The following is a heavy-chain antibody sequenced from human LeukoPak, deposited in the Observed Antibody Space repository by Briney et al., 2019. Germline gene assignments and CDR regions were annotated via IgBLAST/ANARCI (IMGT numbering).Heavy chain of an antibody. J-gene: IGHJ4*02. D-gene: IGHD6-13*01. CDR2: TYYRSKWYN. Sequence: SQTLSLTCAISGDSVSSNSAAWNWIRQSPTRGLEWLGRTYYRSKWYNDYAVSVKSRLTINPDTSKNQISLQLNSVTPEDTAVYYCTREYNLSWYDRFDHWGQGTLVTVSS. V-gene: IGHV6-1*01. CDR1: GDSVSSNSAA. CDR3: TREYNLSWYDRFDH.